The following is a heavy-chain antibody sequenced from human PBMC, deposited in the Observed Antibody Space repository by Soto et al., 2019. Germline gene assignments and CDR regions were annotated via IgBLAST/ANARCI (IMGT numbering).Heavy chain of an antibody. D-gene: IGHD2-8*01. V-gene: IGHV1-46*01. CDR1: GYTSTSYY. Sequence: ASVKVSCKASGYTSTSYYMHWVRQAPGQGLEWMGIINPSGGSTSYAQKFQGRVTMTRDTSTSTVYMELSSLRSEDTAVYYCARAGYCTNGVCYRDYYYYYGMDVWGQGTTVTVSS. J-gene: IGHJ6*02. CDR2: INPSGGST. CDR3: ARAGYCTNGVCYRDYYYYYGMDV.